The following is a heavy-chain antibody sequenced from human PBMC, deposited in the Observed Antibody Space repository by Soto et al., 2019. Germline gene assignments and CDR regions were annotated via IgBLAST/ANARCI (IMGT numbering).Heavy chain of an antibody. Sequence: QPWGSLRLSSAASGFIFRSYWMSWVRQAPGKGLEWVANINQDGSEKYYVDSVKGRFIISRDNAKNSLYLQMNSLRVEDTAVYYCARDGVGAGYYLYNWGQGSLFTVSS. V-gene: IGHV3-7*01. CDR3: ARDGVGAGYYLYN. CDR2: INQDGSEK. CDR1: GFIFRSYW. D-gene: IGHD1-26*01. J-gene: IGHJ1*01.